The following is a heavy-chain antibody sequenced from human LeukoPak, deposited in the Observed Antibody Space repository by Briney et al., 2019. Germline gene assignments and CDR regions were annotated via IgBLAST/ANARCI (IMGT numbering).Heavy chain of an antibody. Sequence: PGRSLRLSCAASGFTFSSYGMHWVRQAPGKGLEWVAVISYDGSNKYYADSVKGRFTISRDNAKNSLYLQMNSLRAEDTAVYYCAGDYSSSCWNWGQGTLVTVSS. CDR2: ISYDGSNK. D-gene: IGHD6-13*01. J-gene: IGHJ4*02. CDR3: AGDYSSSCWN. V-gene: IGHV3-30*03. CDR1: GFTFSSYG.